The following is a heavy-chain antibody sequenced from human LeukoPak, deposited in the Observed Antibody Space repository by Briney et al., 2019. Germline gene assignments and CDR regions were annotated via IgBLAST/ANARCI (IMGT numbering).Heavy chain of an antibody. D-gene: IGHD2-21*02. CDR1: GFSVSNYH. CDR3: TRGQSYCGADCYSD. V-gene: IGHV3-66*01. J-gene: IGHJ4*02. Sequence: PGGSLRLSCSASGFSVSNYHMSWVRQPPGKGLEWVSVMYTGGGRYYCDSVKGRFTISRDNSKNTVFLQMNSLRVEDTALYYCTRGQSYCGADCYSDWGQGTLVTVSS. CDR2: MYTGGGR.